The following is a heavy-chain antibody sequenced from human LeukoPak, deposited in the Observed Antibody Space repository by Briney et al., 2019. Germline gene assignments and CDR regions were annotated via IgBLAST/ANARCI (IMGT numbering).Heavy chain of an antibody. CDR1: GFTFSSHD. Sequence: GGSLRLSCAASGFTFSSHDMSWVRQAPGKGLDWVSAVSASGGRTYDADSVKGRFTISSDNSKKTGYVQMNSLRADGRDVYYCAKDSTRTVTNYFDFWGQGTLVTVSS. CDR2: VSASGGRT. D-gene: IGHD1-1*01. V-gene: IGHV3-23*01. CDR3: AKDSTRTVTNYFDF. J-gene: IGHJ4*02.